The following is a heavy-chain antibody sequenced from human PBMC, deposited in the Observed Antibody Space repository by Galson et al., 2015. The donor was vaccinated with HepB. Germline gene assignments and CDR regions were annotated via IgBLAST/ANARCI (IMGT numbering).Heavy chain of an antibody. CDR2: INPNSGAT. Sequence: SVKVSCKASGYTFTGYYIHWVRQAPGQELEWMGWINPNSGATNYAQKFQGRVTMARDASISTAYMELSRLRSDDTAVYYCARGIVVVPAAMTNFDYWGQGTLVTVSS. CDR3: ARGIVVVPAAMTNFDY. CDR1: GYTFTGYY. J-gene: IGHJ4*02. D-gene: IGHD2-2*01. V-gene: IGHV1-2*02.